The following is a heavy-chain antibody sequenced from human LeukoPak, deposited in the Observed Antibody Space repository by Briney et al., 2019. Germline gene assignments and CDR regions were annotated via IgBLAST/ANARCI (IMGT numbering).Heavy chain of an antibody. CDR1: GFTFSSYA. V-gene: IGHV3-23*01. CDR2: ISGSGGST. CDR3: AKGATHHETYYYDSSGYYVDAFDI. Sequence: GGSLRLSCAASGFTFSSYAMSWVRQAPGKGLEWVSAISGSGGSTYYADSVKGRFTISRDNSKNTLYLQMNSLRAEDTAVYYCAKGATHHETYYYDSSGYYVDAFDIWGQGTMVTVSS. J-gene: IGHJ3*02. D-gene: IGHD3-22*01.